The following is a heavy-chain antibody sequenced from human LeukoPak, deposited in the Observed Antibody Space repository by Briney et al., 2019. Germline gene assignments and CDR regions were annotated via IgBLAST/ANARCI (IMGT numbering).Heavy chain of an antibody. CDR2: INPNSGGT. D-gene: IGHD4-23*01. Sequence: ASVKVSCKASGYTFTGYYMHWVRQASGQGREWMGWINPNSGGTNYAQKFQGRVTMTRDTSISTAYMELSRLRSDDTAVYYCARDSLADYGGNSGRFDYWGQGTLVTVSS. J-gene: IGHJ4*02. CDR3: ARDSLADYGGNSGRFDY. CDR1: GYTFTGYY. V-gene: IGHV1-2*02.